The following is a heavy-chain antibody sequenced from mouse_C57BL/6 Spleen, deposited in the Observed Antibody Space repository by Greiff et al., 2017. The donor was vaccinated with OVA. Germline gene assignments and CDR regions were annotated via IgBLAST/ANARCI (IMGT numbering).Heavy chain of an antibody. CDR1: GYTFTDYY. CDR3: ARGGLAWFAY. J-gene: IGHJ3*01. V-gene: IGHV1-76*01. CDR2: IYPGSGNT. Sequence: QVQLKESGAELVRPGASVKLSCKASGYTFTDYYINWVKQRPGQGLEWIARIYPGSGNTYYNEKFKGKATLTAEKSSSTAYMQLSSLTSEDSAVYFCARGGLAWFAYWGQGTLVTVSA.